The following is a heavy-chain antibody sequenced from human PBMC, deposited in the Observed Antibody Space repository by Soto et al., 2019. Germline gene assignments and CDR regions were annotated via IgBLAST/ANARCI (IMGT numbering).Heavy chain of an antibody. J-gene: IGHJ5*02. CDR3: TRDASRDSSARGWFDP. Sequence: PWGSLIISCASSVFTFRIFTMSWVRQAPGKGLEWVSTISSNSAYIYYTDALRGRFTISRDNAKNSLHLQMNSLRAEDTAVCYCTRDASRDSSARGWFDPWGPGTLVTVSS. CDR2: ISSNSAYI. CDR1: VFTFRIFT. D-gene: IGHD6-13*01. V-gene: IGHV3-21*01.